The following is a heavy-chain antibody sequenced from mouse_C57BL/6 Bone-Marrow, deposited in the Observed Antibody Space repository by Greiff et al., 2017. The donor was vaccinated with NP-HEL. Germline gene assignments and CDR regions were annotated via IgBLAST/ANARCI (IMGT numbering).Heavy chain of an antibody. CDR1: GFTFSDYG. J-gene: IGHJ4*01. CDR3: ARDFTTDAMDY. D-gene: IGHD1-1*01. V-gene: IGHV5-17*01. CDR2: ISSGSSTI. Sequence: EVKVVESGGGLVKPGGSLKLSCAASGFTFSDYGMHWVRQAPEKGLEWVAYISSGSSTIYYADTVKGRFTISRDNAKNTLFLQMTSLRSEDTAMYYCARDFTTDAMDYWGQGTSVTVSS.